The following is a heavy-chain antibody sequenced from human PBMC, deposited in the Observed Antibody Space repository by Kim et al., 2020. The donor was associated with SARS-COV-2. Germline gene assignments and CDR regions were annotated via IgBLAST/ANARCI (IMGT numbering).Heavy chain of an antibody. D-gene: IGHD3-22*01. CDR1: GYSFTSYW. Sequence: GESLKISCKGSGYSFTSYWIGWVRQMPGKGLEWMGIIYPGDSDTRYSPSFQGQVTISADKSISTAYLQWSSLKASDTAMYYCARRMDYYDSSGYRDAFDIWGQGTMVTVSS. CDR3: ARRMDYYDSSGYRDAFDI. J-gene: IGHJ3*02. V-gene: IGHV5-51*01. CDR2: IYPGDSDT.